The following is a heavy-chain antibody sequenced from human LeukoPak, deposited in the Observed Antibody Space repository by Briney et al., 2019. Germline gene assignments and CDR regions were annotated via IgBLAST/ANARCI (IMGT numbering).Heavy chain of an antibody. CDR1: GFPFSGYS. V-gene: IGHV3-21*01. Sequence: GGSLRLSCAGSGFPFSGYSMNWVRQTPGKGLEWVSSMSILSGIAYYAESVKGRFTVSRDNAKNLLHLQMNSLRVEDTAIYYCAREFEYSTSGAGYWGQGTLVTVSS. J-gene: IGHJ4*02. D-gene: IGHD6-6*01. CDR3: AREFEYSTSGAGY. CDR2: MSILSGIA.